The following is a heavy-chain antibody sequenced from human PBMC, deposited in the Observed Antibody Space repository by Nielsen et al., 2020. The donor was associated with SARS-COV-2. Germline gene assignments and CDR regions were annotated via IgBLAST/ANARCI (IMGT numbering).Heavy chain of an antibody. CDR2: ISYDGSNK. D-gene: IGHD4-17*01. CDR1: GFTFSSYA. J-gene: IGHJ6*02. Sequence: GESLKISCAASGFTFSSYAMHWVRQAPGKGLEWVAVISYDGSNKYYADSVKGRFTISRDNSKNTLYLQMNSLRAEDTAVYYCANGGPDYGDWYYYYYGMDVWGQGTTVTVSS. V-gene: IGHV3-30-3*01. CDR3: ANGGPDYGDWYYYYYGMDV.